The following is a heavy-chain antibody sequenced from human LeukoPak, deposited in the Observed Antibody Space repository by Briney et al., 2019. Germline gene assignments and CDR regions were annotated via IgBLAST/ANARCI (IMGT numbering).Heavy chain of an antibody. CDR2: ISAYNGNT. D-gene: IGHD1-26*01. Sequence: ASVKVSCKAPGYTFTSYGISWVRQAPGQGLEWVGWISAYNGNTNYAQKLQGRVTMTTDTSTSTAYMELRSLRSDDTAVYYCARAPGELPYYYYMDVWGKGTTVTVSS. V-gene: IGHV1-18*01. J-gene: IGHJ6*03. CDR3: ARAPGELPYYYYMDV. CDR1: GYTFTSYG.